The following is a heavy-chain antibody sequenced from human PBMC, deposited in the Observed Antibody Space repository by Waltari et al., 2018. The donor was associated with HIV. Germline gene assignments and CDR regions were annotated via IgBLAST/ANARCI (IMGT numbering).Heavy chain of an antibody. Sequence: QVQLVQSGAEVKKPGSSVKVSCKVSGGTFNTYAINWVRQAPGQGLAWMGGLIPVFGTANYAPKFQGRVTITADESTTTAYMELSRLTSEDTALYYCARGFGTDPREFYFNYWGQGTLVTVSS. CDR1: GGTFNTYA. D-gene: IGHD3-10*01. V-gene: IGHV1-69*01. CDR2: LIPVFGTA. J-gene: IGHJ4*02. CDR3: ARGFGTDPREFYFNY.